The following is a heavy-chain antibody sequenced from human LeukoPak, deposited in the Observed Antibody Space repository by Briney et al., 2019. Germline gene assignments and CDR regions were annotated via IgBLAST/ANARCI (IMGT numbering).Heavy chain of an antibody. D-gene: IGHD6-19*01. V-gene: IGHV4-34*01. J-gene: IGHJ4*02. Sequence: SETLSLTCAVYGGSLSDYYWSWIRQPPGKGLECIGEINHSGSTNYTPSLKTRVTISVDTSKNQFSLKLSSVTAADTAMYYCAREATVAKRGDYFDYWGQGTLVTVSS. CDR3: AREATVAKRGDYFDY. CDR1: GGSLSDYY. CDR2: INHSGST.